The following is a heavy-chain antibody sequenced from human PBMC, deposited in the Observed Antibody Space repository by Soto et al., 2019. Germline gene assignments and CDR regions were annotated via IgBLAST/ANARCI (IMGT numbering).Heavy chain of an antibody. V-gene: IGHV1-58*01. Sequence: EASVKVSCKASGFTFTSSAVQWVRQARGQRLEWIGWIVVGSGNTNYAQKFQERVTITRDMSTSTAYMELSSLRSEDTAVYYCAADRPQDGWELLYYYYYGMDVCG. CDR2: IVVGSGNT. D-gene: IGHD1-26*01. CDR3: AADRPQDGWELLYYYYYGMDV. CDR1: GFTFTSSA. J-gene: IGHJ6*02.